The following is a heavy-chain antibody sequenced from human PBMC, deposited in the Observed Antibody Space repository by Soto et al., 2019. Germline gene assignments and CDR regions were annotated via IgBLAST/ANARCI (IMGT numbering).Heavy chain of an antibody. D-gene: IGHD3-3*01. J-gene: IGHJ6*02. CDR1: GGSISHYY. CDR2: IYYTGST. V-gene: IGHV4-59*01. CDR3: AIRNYDFWTLGV. Sequence: SETLSLTCTVSGGSISHYYWSWIRQPPGRGLEWIGYIYYTGSTNYNPSLKSRVAISVDTSKNQFSLRLSSVITADTAVYYCAIRNYDFWTLGVWGQGPSVT.